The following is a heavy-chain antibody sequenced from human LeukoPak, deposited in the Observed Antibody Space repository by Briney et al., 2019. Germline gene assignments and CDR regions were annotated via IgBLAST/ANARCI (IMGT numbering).Heavy chain of an antibody. CDR1: GFTVSSHY. D-gene: IGHD2-2*01. V-gene: IGHV3-66*01. J-gene: IGHJ3*01. CDR2: IYSGGST. Sequence: HPGGSLRLSCAASGFTVSSHYMSWVRRAPGKGLEWVSVIYSGGSTYYADSVKGRFTISRDNSKNTLYLQMNSLRAEDTAVYYCAKDEDQLLSRGAFDVWGQGTMVTVSS. CDR3: AKDEDQLLSRGAFDV.